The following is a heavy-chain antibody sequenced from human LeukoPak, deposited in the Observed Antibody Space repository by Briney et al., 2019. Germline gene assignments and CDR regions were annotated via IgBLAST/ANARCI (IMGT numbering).Heavy chain of an antibody. CDR2: ISSSSSYI. CDR3: ARDRILGYSLDANWFDP. D-gene: IGHD5-18*01. V-gene: IGHV3-21*04. CDR1: GFTFSSYE. J-gene: IGHJ5*02. Sequence: GGSLRLSCAASGFTFSSYEMNWVRQAPGKGLEWVSSISSSSSYIYYADSVKGRFTISRDNAKNSLYLQMNSLRAEDTAVYYCARDRILGYSLDANWFDPWGQGTLVTVSS.